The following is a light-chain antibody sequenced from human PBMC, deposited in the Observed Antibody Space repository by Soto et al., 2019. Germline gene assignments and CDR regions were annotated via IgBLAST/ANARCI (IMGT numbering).Light chain of an antibody. CDR3: QQLNMYPFT. Sequence: IQLTQSPSSLSASVGDRVIMTCRASQGISSYLAWYQQKPGKAPTLLIYAASTLETGVPSRFSGSGSGTDFTLTSSSLPPEDFATYYCQQLNMYPFTFGPGTKVDIK. CDR1: QGISSY. V-gene: IGKV1-9*01. CDR2: AAS. J-gene: IGKJ3*01.